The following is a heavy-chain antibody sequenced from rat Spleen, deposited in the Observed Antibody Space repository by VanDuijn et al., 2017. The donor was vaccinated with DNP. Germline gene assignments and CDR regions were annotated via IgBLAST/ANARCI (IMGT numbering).Heavy chain of an antibody. CDR2: INYSRST. J-gene: IGHJ2*01. Sequence: EVQLQESGPGLVKPSQSLSLTCSVTGYSITSNYWGWIRKFPGNKMEWVGHINYSRSTTYNPSLKSRISFTRDTSKNQFFLQLNSLTTEDTSTYYCARWRPGYNYFYYLGQGVMVTVSA. CDR1: GYSITSNY. CDR3: ARWRPGYNYFYY. D-gene: IGHD1-4*01. V-gene: IGHV3-1*01.